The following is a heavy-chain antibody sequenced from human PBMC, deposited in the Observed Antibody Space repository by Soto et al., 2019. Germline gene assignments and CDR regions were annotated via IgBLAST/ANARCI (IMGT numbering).Heavy chain of an antibody. Sequence: EVRLLESGGGLVQPGGSLRLSCAASGFSFGSYAMNWVRQVPGKGLDWVSSISGSGDKTYYADSVKGRFTISRDNSENTLYLQMNRLRGEDTAIYYCAKDVEVYGAWYPWYFDLWGRGTLVTVSS. CDR2: ISGSGDKT. CDR1: GFSFGSYA. CDR3: AKDVEVYGAWYPWYFDL. D-gene: IGHD3-10*01. V-gene: IGHV3-23*01. J-gene: IGHJ2*01.